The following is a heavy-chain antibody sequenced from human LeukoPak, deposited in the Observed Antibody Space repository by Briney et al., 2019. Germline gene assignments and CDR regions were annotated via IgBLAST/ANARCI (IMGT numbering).Heavy chain of an antibody. Sequence: GGSLRLSCAASGFTFSSYWMSWVRQAPGKGLEWVADINLDGSEKYYVDSVKGRFTISRDNAKNSLNLHMNSLRAEDTAVYYCAREGTRGLFDSWGQGTLVTVSS. CDR2: INLDGSEK. CDR1: GFTFSSYW. CDR3: AREGTRGLFDS. J-gene: IGHJ4*02. V-gene: IGHV3-7*01. D-gene: IGHD1/OR15-1a*01.